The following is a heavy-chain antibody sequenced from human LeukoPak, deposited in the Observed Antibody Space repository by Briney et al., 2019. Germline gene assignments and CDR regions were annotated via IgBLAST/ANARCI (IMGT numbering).Heavy chain of an antibody. V-gene: IGHV4-61*02. CDR3: ARGRGIAAAGISPDWFDP. Sequence: SETLSLTCTVSGGSISSTSYYWSWIRQPAGKGLEWIGRIYSSGSTNYNPSLKSRVTISVDTSKNQFSLKLSSVTAADTAVYYCARGRGIAAAGISPDWFDPWGQGTLVTVSS. CDR1: GGSISSTSYY. CDR2: IYSSGST. J-gene: IGHJ5*02. D-gene: IGHD6-13*01.